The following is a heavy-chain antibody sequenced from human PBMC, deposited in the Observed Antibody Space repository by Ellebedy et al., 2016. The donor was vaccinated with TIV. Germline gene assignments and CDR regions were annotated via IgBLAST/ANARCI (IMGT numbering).Heavy chain of an antibody. CDR1: GFTFSSYW. CDR2: ISSSSSYI. V-gene: IGHV3-21*01. CDR3: ARDLAVAGRRGFDY. Sequence: GESLKISXAASGFTFSSYWMHWVRQAPGKGLVWVSSISSSSSYIYYADSVKGRFTISRDNAKNSLYLQMNSLRAEDTAVYYCARDLAVAGRRGFDYWGQGTLVTVSS. D-gene: IGHD6-19*01. J-gene: IGHJ4*02.